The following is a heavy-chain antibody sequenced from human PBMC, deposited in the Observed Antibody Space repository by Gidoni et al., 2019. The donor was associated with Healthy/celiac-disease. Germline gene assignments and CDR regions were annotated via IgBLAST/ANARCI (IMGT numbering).Heavy chain of an antibody. Sequence: QVQLVQSGAEVKKPGASVKVSCKASGYTFTSYALNWVRQATGQGLEWMGWMNPNSGNTGYAQKFQGRVTMTRNTSISTAYMELSSLRSEDTAVYYCARARRETYSNSLNSKRYYFDYWGQGTLVTVSS. V-gene: IGHV1-8*01. CDR3: ARARRETYSNSLNSKRYYFDY. J-gene: IGHJ4*02. D-gene: IGHD4-4*01. CDR2: MNPNSGNT. CDR1: GYTFTSYA.